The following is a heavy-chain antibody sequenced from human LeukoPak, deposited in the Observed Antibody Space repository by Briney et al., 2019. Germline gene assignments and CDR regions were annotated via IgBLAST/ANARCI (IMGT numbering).Heavy chain of an antibody. CDR1: GFTFSNFA. Sequence: GGSLRLSCAASGFTFSNFAMAWVRQAPGKGLEWVSVIYSGGSTYYADSVKGRFTISRDNSKNTLYLQMNSLRAEDTAVYYCARERGYSSFDYWGQGTLVTVSS. V-gene: IGHV3-66*02. D-gene: IGHD6-13*01. CDR3: ARERGYSSFDY. CDR2: IYSGGST. J-gene: IGHJ4*02.